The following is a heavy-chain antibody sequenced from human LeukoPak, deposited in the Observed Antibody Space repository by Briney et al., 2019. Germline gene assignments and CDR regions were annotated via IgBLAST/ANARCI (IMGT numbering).Heavy chain of an antibody. CDR1: GYTFTGYY. V-gene: IGHV1-2*02. J-gene: IGHJ4*02. CDR3: ARGDGSYLL. Sequence: ASVKVSCKASGYTFTGYYIHWARQAPGQGLEWMGWINPNSGGTNYGQNFQGRVIMTRDTSISTAYMELSSLRSDDTAVYYCARGDGSYLLWGQGTLVTVSS. CDR2: INPNSGGT. D-gene: IGHD1-26*01.